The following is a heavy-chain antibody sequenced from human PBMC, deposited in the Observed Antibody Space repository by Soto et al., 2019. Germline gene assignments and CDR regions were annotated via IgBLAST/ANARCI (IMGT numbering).Heavy chain of an antibody. CDR1: GYTFTNYD. CDR3: ARTRLCGGDCYSAYYFDF. D-gene: IGHD2-21*02. Sequence: QVQLVQSGAEVKKPGASVKVSCKASGYTFTNYDINWVRQATGQGLEWMGWMNPSSGNTGCVLKFQGRVTMTRNTSTSTAYMELTSLTSDDTAVYYCARTRLCGGDCYSAYYFDFWGQGALVTVSS. J-gene: IGHJ4*02. CDR2: MNPSSGNT. V-gene: IGHV1-8*01.